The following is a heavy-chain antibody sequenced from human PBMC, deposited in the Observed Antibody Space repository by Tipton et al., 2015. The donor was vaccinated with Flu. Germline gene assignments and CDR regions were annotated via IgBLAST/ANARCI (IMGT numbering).Heavy chain of an antibody. D-gene: IGHD5-24*01. Sequence: QLVQSGAEVKKPGESLKISCKGSGYSFPSYWIGWVRQLPGKGLAWMGIIYPGDSDTRYSPSFQGPVTISAHKSSSTAYLQWSSLKASDTARYCCARAEMGTRIVDFWGQVTLVAVAS. J-gene: IGHJ4*02. CDR1: GYSFPSYW. CDR2: IYPGDSDT. V-gene: IGHV5-51*01. CDR3: ARAEMGTRIVDF.